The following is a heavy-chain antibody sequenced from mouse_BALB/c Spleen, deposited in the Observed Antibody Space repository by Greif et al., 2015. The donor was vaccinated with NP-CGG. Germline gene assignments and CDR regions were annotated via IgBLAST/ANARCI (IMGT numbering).Heavy chain of an antibody. CDR1: GFSLTSYD. V-gene: IGHV2-9-2*01. CDR3: VRDYYGSSYFDY. D-gene: IGHD1-1*01. J-gene: IGHJ2*01. Sequence: QVQLKQSGPGLVAPSQSLSITCTVSGFSLTSYDISWIRQPPGKGLEWLGVIWTGGGTNYNSAFMSRLSISKDNSKSQVFLKMNSLQTDDTAIYYCVRDYYGSSYFDYWGQGTTLTVSS. CDR2: IWTGGGT.